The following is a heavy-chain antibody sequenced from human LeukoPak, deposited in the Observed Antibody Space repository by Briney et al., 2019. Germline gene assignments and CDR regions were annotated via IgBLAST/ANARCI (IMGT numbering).Heavy chain of an antibody. V-gene: IGHV4-59*08. J-gene: IGHJ3*02. CDR1: GGSISSYY. D-gene: IGHD3-10*01. Sequence: SETLSLTRTVSGGSISSYYWSWIRQPPGKGLEWIGYIYYSGSTNYNPSLKSRVTISVDTSKNQFSLKLSSVTAADTAVYYCARGVTPYDAFDIWGQGTMVTVSS. CDR3: ARGVTPYDAFDI. CDR2: IYYSGST.